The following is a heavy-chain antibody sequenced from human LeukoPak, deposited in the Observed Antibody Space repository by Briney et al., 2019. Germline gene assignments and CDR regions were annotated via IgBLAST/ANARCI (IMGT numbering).Heavy chain of an antibody. CDR3: ARDGGELWPLDE. Sequence: GGSLRLSCAASGFTFSSYAMTWVRQSPGKGLDWVANIKPDGSETNYLDSVKGRFTISRDNARDSLFLEMNNLRVDDTAVYYCARDGGELWPLDEWGQGILVTVSS. V-gene: IGHV3-7*01. D-gene: IGHD3-10*01. J-gene: IGHJ4*02. CDR2: IKPDGSET. CDR1: GFTFSSYA.